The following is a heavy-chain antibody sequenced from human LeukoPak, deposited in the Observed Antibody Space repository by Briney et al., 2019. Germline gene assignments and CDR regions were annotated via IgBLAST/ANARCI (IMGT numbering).Heavy chain of an antibody. CDR1: GCTFTSYY. D-gene: IGHD3-9*01. CDR2: INPSGGST. V-gene: IGHV1-46*01. Sequence: ASVKVSCKASGCTFTSYYMHWVRQAPGQGLEWMGIINPSGGSTSYAQKFQGRVTMTRDTSTSTVYMELSSLRSEDTAVYYCARGTTLRYFDWLITPPDYWGQGTLVTVSS. J-gene: IGHJ4*02. CDR3: ARGTTLRYFDWLITPPDY.